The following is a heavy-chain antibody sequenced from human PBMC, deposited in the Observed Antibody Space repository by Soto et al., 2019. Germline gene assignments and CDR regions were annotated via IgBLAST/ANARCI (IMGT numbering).Heavy chain of an antibody. D-gene: IGHD6-13*01. CDR3: AREWESRAAASYDSVVYFAY. Sequence: QVQLQESGPGLVKPSGTLSLTCAVSGGSISSSNWWSWVRQPPGKGLEWIGEIYHSGSTNYNPSLKSRVTISVDKSKNKFTLKLSSVTAADTAVYYCAREWESRAAASYDSVVYFAYWGQGTLVTVSS. CDR1: GGSISSSNW. J-gene: IGHJ4*02. V-gene: IGHV4-4*02. CDR2: IYHSGST.